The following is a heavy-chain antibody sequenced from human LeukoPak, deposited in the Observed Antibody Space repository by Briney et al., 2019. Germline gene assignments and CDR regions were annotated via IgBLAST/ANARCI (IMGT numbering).Heavy chain of an antibody. CDR1: GYTFTSYY. D-gene: IGHD3-22*01. CDR3: ARDLLHYYDTQRSQGDY. J-gene: IGHJ4*02. CDR2: INPSGGST. V-gene: IGHV1-46*01. Sequence: ASVKVSCKASGYTFTSYYMHWVRQAPGQGLEWMGIINPSGGSTSYAQKFQGRVTMTRDTSTSTVYMELGSLRSEDTAVYYCARDLLHYYDTQRSQGDYWGQGTLVTVSS.